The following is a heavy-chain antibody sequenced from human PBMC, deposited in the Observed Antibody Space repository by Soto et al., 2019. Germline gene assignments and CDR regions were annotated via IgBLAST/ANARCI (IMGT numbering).Heavy chain of an antibody. CDR3: TRGHGFNGASFDY. CDR1: GGTFSSYS. D-gene: IGHD2-8*01. J-gene: IGHJ4*02. CDR2: IIPIFGIP. Sequence: QVQLVQSGAEVKKPGSSVKVSCKTSGGTFSSYSVSWVRQAPGQGLEWMGGIIPIFGIPTYAQKFQVRVTISADESTSTASMVLSGLRSEDTAIYYCTRGHGFNGASFDYWGQGTLVTVSS. V-gene: IGHV1-69*01.